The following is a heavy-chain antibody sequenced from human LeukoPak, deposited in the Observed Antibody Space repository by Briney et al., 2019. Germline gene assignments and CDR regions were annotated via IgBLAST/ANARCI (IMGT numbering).Heavy chain of an antibody. CDR3: ARTLVEVPGHSDLFDF. CDR1: GFSFSNFW. D-gene: IGHD2-2*01. CDR2: MNPDGSAT. Sequence: GGSLRLSCGASGFSFSNFWMSWIRQAPGKGLERVANMNPDGSATYYLDSVKGRFTISRDNAKTSVYLQMNSLSPDDTAVYYCARTLVEVPGHSDLFDFWGQGTLVTVSS. J-gene: IGHJ4*02. V-gene: IGHV3-7*01.